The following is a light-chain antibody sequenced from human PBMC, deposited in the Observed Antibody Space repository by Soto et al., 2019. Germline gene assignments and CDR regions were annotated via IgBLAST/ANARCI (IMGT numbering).Light chain of an antibody. CDR3: QQHSRSIT. Sequence: VLTQSPGTLSLSPGERATLSCRASQSVNNNYLAWYQQKPGQSPRLLICGASIRATAIPDRFSGSGSGTDFTLTISRLEPEDSAVYYCQQHSRSITFGGGTKVDIK. V-gene: IGKV3-20*01. CDR2: GAS. J-gene: IGKJ4*01. CDR1: QSVNNNY.